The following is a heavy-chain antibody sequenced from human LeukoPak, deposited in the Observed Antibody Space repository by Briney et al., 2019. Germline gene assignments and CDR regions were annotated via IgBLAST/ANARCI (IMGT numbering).Heavy chain of an antibody. D-gene: IGHD6-13*01. Sequence: GGSLRLSCAASGFTFSSYSMNWVRQAPGKGLEWVSTISSGDKSIAYADSVKGRLTISRDNPKNTLYLQMNSLRADDTAVYYCARGNTGSWYSAPDYWGQGTLVTVSS. CDR3: ARGNTGSWYSAPDY. J-gene: IGHJ4*02. V-gene: IGHV3-23*01. CDR1: GFTFSSYS. CDR2: ISSGDKSI.